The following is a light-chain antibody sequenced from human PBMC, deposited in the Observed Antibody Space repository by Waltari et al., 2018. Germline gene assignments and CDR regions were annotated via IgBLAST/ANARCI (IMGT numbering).Light chain of an antibody. CDR3: HSHATSITSVI. V-gene: IGLV2-23*02. Sequence: QSALTQPASVSGSPGQSITISCTGTTSDVGNYNLVSWYQQHPGKAPKLIIYEVTKRPSGGSNRFSGAKSGNTASLTISGLQADDEADYYCHSHATSITSVIFGGGTKLTVI. CDR1: TSDVGNYNL. J-gene: IGLJ2*01. CDR2: EVT.